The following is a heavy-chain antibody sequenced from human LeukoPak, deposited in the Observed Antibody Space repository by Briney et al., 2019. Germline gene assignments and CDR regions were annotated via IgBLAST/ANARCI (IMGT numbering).Heavy chain of an antibody. D-gene: IGHD2-21*02. Sequence: GASVKVSCKVSGYTFTDYYMHWVQQAPGKGLEWMGLVDPEDGETIYAEKFQGRVTITADRTSTDTAYMELSSLRSEDTAVYYCARDHSGSDIIVVVTAIEAAFDIWGQGTIVTVSS. CDR1: GYTFTDYY. J-gene: IGHJ3*02. V-gene: IGHV1-69-2*01. CDR3: ARDHSGSDIIVVVTAIEAAFDI. CDR2: VDPEDGET.